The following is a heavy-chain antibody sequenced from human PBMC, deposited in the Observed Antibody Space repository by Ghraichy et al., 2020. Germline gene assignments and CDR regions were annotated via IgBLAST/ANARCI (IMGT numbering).Heavy chain of an antibody. CDR1: GGTFSSYA. CDR3: AMYYYDSSGYHGGVDY. V-gene: IGHV1-69*13. CDR2: IIPIFGTA. J-gene: IGHJ4*02. D-gene: IGHD3-22*01. Sequence: SVKVSCKASGGTFSSYAISWVRQAPGQGLEWMEGIIPIFGTANYAQKFQGRVTITADASTRTAYRELSSLRSEETAVSYCAMYYYDSSGYHGGVDYWGQGTLDTVSS.